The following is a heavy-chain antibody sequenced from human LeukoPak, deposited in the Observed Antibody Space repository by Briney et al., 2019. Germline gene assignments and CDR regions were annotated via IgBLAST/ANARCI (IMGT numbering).Heavy chain of an antibody. Sequence: GGSLRLSCAASGFAFSTYPMTWVRQAPGKGLEWVSSITGSGDDTYHADSVKGRFTISRDNSKNTLYLQMNGLRAEDTAVYYCAKIAVVQYWFFDLWGRGTLVTVSS. D-gene: IGHD2-15*01. CDR2: ITGSGDDT. CDR3: AKIAVVQYWFFDL. CDR1: GFAFSTYP. J-gene: IGHJ2*01. V-gene: IGHV3-23*01.